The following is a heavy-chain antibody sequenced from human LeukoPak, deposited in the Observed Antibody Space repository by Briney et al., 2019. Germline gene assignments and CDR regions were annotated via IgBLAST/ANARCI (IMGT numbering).Heavy chain of an antibody. V-gene: IGHV4-59*01. CDR3: AREDPQTTVPEGMDV. J-gene: IGHJ6*02. CDR1: GGSISYYY. D-gene: IGHD4-17*01. Sequence: SETLSLTCTVSGGSISYYYWSWIRQSPGKGLEWIGYIYYSGTTNYNPSLKSRVTISVDTSKNQFSLQLRSVTAADTAVYYCAREDPQTTVPEGMDVWDQGTTVTVSS. CDR2: IYYSGTT.